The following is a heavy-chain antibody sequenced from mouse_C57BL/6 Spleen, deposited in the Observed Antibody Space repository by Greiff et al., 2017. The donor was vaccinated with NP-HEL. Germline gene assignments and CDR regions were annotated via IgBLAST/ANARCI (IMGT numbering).Heavy chain of an antibody. CDR1: GYTFTSYW. V-gene: IGHV1-53*01. D-gene: IGHD1-1*01. J-gene: IGHJ4*01. Sequence: QVQLKQPGTELVKPGASVKLSCKASGYTFTSYWMHWVKQRPGQGLEWIGNINPSNGGTNYNEKFKSKATLTVDKSSSTAYMQLSSLTSEDSAVYYCARGTTGDYAMDYWGQGTSVTVSS. CDR2: INPSNGGT. CDR3: ARGTTGDYAMDY.